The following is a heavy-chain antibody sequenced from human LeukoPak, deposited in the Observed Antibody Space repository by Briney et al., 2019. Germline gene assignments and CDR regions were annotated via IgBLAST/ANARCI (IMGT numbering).Heavy chain of an antibody. J-gene: IGHJ4*02. V-gene: IGHV3-48*03. D-gene: IGHD6-19*01. CDR2: ISSSGSTI. CDR1: GFTFSSYE. CDR3: AKDSEVAGTSDFDY. Sequence: GGSLRLSCAASGFTFSSYEMNWVRQAPGKGLEWVSYISSSGSTIYYADSVKGRFTISRDNSKNTLYLQMNSLRAEDTAVYYCAKDSEVAGTSDFDYWGQGTLVTVSS.